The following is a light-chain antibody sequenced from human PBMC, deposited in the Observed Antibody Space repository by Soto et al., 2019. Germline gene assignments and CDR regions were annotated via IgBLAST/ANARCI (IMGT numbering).Light chain of an antibody. CDR2: AAT. J-gene: IGKJ2*03. CDR1: LSISLD. CDR3: QHTYRIPYS. V-gene: IGKV1-39*01. Sequence: DIPLTQSPSSLAASVGDRVNITCRASLSISLDVNWYQQKPGQAPKLLIYAATTLQSGVPSRFSGSGSGTIFTLTISDLHPDDFAIYFCQHTYRIPYSFGQGLKIEVK.